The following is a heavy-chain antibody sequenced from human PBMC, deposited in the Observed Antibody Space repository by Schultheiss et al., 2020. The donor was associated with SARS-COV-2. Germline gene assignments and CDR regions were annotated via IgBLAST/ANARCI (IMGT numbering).Heavy chain of an antibody. Sequence: SVKVSCKASGYTFTDYYMHWVRQAPGQGLEWMGWINPNSGGTNYAQKFQGRVTMTRDTSISTAYMELSRLRSDDTAVYYCARGYCSSSTSCWYFFDYWGQGTLVTVSS. D-gene: IGHD2-2*01. J-gene: IGHJ4*02. CDR3: ARGYCSSSTSCWYFFDY. CDR2: INPNSGGT. V-gene: IGHV1-2*02. CDR1: GYTFTDYY.